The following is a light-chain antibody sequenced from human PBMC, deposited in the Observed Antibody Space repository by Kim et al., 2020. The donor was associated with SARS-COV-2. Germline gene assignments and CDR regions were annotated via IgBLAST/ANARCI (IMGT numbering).Light chain of an antibody. V-gene: IGLV3-1*01. CDR1: KLGDKY. J-gene: IGLJ2*01. Sequence: VSPGQTASISCSGDKLGDKYACWYQQKPGQSPVLVIYQDSKRPSGIPERFSGSNSGNTASLTISGTQAMDEADYYCQAWDSSTAVFGGGTQLTVL. CDR3: QAWDSSTAV. CDR2: QDS.